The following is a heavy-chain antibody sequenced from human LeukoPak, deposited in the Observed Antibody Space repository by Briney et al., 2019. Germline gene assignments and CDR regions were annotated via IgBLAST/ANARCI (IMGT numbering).Heavy chain of an antibody. CDR1: GFTFSSYA. CDR3: ARDRYYYAAGSYYRYFEY. Sequence: GRSLRLSCAASGFTFSSYAMHWVRQAPGKGLEWVSSISSSSSYIYYADSVKGRFTISRDNAKNSLYLQMNSLRAEDTAVYYCARDRYYYAAGSYYRYFEYWGQGTLVTVSS. D-gene: IGHD3-10*01. J-gene: IGHJ4*02. CDR2: ISSSSSYI. V-gene: IGHV3-21*01.